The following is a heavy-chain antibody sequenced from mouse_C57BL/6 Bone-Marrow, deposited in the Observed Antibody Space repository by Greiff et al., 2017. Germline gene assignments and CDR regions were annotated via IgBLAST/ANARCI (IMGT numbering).Heavy chain of an antibody. Sequence: EVKLVESGGGLVKPGGSLKLSCAASGFTFSSYAMSWVRQTPEKRLEWVATISDGGSYTYYPDNVKGRFTISRDNAKNNLYLQMSHLKSEDTAMYYCARDQGSSGYRAWFAYWGQGTLVTVSA. J-gene: IGHJ3*01. V-gene: IGHV5-4*01. CDR2: ISDGGSYT. CDR1: GFTFSSYA. CDR3: ARDQGSSGYRAWFAY. D-gene: IGHD3-2*02.